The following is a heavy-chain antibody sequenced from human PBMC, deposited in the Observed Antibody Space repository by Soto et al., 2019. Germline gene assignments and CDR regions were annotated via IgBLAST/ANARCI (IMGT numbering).Heavy chain of an antibody. V-gene: IGHV1-18*01. CDR2: TSGYSGNS. Sequence: ASVKVSCKASGYIFSSFYINWVRQAPGQGLEWMGWTSGYSGNSKYAQKFQGKVTMTTDTSTNTGYMEMRSLTSDDTDVYYCARDIFGHVDAFDLWGQGTMVTVSS. J-gene: IGHJ3*01. CDR3: ARDIFGHVDAFDL. D-gene: IGHD3-3*02. CDR1: GYIFSSFY.